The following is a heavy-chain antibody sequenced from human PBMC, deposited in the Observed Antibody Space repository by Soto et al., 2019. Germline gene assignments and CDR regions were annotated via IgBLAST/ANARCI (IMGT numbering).Heavy chain of an antibody. CDR1: GFTFNDYA. CDR3: ARDPPTGAADF. CDR2: ISRGGDAT. D-gene: IGHD2-8*02. J-gene: IGHJ4*02. V-gene: IGHV3-23*01. Sequence: GGSLRLSCVGSGFTFNDYALNWVRQSPGKGLEWVSTISRGGDATYYADSVRGRFTISRDNSKHTLSLLMKSLRAEDSAIYYCARDPPTGAADFWGQGTLVTVSS.